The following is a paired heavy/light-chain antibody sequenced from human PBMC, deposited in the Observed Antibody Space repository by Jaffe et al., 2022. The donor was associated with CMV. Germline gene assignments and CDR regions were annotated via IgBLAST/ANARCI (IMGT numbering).Light chain of an antibody. J-gene: IGLJ3*02. CDR3: GTWDSSLSAGGV. CDR2: DNN. V-gene: IGLV1-51*01. CDR1: SSNIGNNY. Sequence: QSVLTQPPSVSAAPGQKVTISCSGSSSNIGNNYVSWYQQLPGTAPKLLIYDNNKRPSGIPDRFSGSKSGTSATLGITGLQTGDEADYYCGTWDSSLSAGGVFGGGTKLTVL.
Heavy chain of an antibody. CDR3: ARGVTNRIVVVPAAILYWFDP. CDR1: GGSFSGYY. CDR2: INHSGST. J-gene: IGHJ5*02. V-gene: IGHV4-34*01. Sequence: QVQLQQWGAGLLKPSETLSLTCAVYGGSFSGYYWSWIRQPPGKGLEWIGEINHSGSTNYNPSLKSRVTISVDTSKNQFSLKLSSVTAADTAVYYCARGVTNRIVVVPAAILYWFDPWGQGTLVTVSS. D-gene: IGHD2-2*01.